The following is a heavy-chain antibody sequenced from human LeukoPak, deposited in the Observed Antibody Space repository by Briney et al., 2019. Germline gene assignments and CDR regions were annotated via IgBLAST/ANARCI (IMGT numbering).Heavy chain of an antibody. D-gene: IGHD3-22*01. V-gene: IGHV1-69*05. J-gene: IGHJ3*02. CDR1: GGTFSSYA. CDR3: ARDGSYDRYAFDI. Sequence: SVKVSCKASGGTFSSYAISWVRQAPGQGLEWMGGIIPIFGTANYAQKFQGRVTITTDESTSTAYMELSSLRSEDTAVYYCARDGSYDRYAFDIWGQGTMVTVSS. CDR2: IIPIFGTA.